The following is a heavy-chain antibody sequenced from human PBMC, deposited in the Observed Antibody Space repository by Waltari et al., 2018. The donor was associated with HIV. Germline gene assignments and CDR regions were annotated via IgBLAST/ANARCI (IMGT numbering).Heavy chain of an antibody. V-gene: IGHV3-48*01. CDR3: ARDINGGWGY. CDR1: GFTFSNYT. CDR2: ISRSSSSI. D-gene: IGHD7-27*01. Sequence: AASGFTFSNYTMNWVRQDPGKGLEWVSYISRSSSSIFYADSVKGRFTISRDNAENSLYLQMNSLRVEDTAVYYCARDINGGWGYWGQGTLVTVAS. J-gene: IGHJ4*02.